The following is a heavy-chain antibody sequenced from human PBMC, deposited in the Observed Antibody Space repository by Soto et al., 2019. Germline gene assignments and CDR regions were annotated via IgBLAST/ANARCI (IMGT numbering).Heavy chain of an antibody. J-gene: IGHJ4*02. CDR2: ISSSGSTI. Sequence: GGSLRLSCAASGFTFSSYEMNWVRQAPGKGLEWVSYISSSGSTIYYADSVKGRFTISRDNAKNSLYLQMNSLRAEDTAVYYCARDLYSRTGGAFDCWGQGTLVTVSS. V-gene: IGHV3-48*03. CDR3: ARDLYSRTGGAFDC. CDR1: GFTFSSYE. D-gene: IGHD2-15*01.